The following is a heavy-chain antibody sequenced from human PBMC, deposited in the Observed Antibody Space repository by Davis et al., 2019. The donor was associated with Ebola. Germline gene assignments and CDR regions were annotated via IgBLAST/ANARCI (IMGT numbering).Heavy chain of an antibody. V-gene: IGHV1-18*04. Sequence: ASATVPCKASGYTLTSYGITRLRQAPRQGPEWLGWISANTGNTNYAQNLQGRVTITTDRSTSTAYMELRSLISDDTAAYYCARGGRDGMDVWGQGTTVTVS. CDR2: ISANTGNT. J-gene: IGHJ6*02. CDR3: ARGGRDGMDV. CDR1: GYTLTSYG.